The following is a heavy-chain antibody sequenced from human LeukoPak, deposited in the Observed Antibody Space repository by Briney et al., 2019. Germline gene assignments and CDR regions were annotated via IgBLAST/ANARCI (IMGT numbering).Heavy chain of an antibody. CDR3: AKGAVAGTGYFDY. CDR2: ISWNSGSI. Sequence: GGSLRLSCAASGFTFDDYAMHWVRQAPGKGLEWVSGISWNSGSIGYADSVKGRFTISRDNAKNSLYLQMNSLRAEDTALYYCAKGAVAGTGYFDYWGQGTLVTVSS. CDR1: GFTFDDYA. V-gene: IGHV3-9*01. D-gene: IGHD6-19*01. J-gene: IGHJ4*02.